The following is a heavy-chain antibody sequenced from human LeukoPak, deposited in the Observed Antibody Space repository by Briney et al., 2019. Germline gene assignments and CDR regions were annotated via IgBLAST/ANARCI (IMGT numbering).Heavy chain of an antibody. CDR1: GFTFSNYG. J-gene: IGHJ4*02. CDR3: ARSLWFGDSNLDY. Sequence: GGSLRLSCGASGFTFSNYGMLWVRQAPGKGLDWVAFIRYDGNNKLYADSVKGRFTISRDNAKNSLYLQMSSLRAEDTAMYYCARSLWFGDSNLDYWGQGTLVTVSS. CDR2: IRYDGNNK. V-gene: IGHV3-30*02. D-gene: IGHD3-10*01.